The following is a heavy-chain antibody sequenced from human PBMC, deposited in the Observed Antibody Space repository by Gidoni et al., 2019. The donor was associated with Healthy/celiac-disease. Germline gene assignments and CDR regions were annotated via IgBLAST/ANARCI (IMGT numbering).Heavy chain of an antibody. CDR1: GYSISSGYY. V-gene: IGHV4-38-2*01. CDR3: AGTMGYCSGGSCYGYYYGMDV. CDR2: IYHSGST. D-gene: IGHD2-15*01. Sequence: QVQLQESGPGLVKPSETLSLTCAVSGYSISSGYYWGWIRQPPGKGLEWIGSIYHSGSTYYNPSLKSRVTISVDTSKNQFSLKLSSVTAADTAVYYCAGTMGYCSGGSCYGYYYGMDVWGQGTTVTVSS. J-gene: IGHJ6*02.